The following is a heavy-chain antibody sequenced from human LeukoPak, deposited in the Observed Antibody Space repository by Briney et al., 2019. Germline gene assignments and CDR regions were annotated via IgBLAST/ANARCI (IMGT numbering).Heavy chain of an antibody. D-gene: IGHD6-19*01. CDR3: ANFERTVAGPYNWFDP. CDR2: ISASGGNT. Sequence: GGSLRLSCAASGFTFSNYAMSWVRQAPGKGLEWVSGISASGGNTYYADSVNGRFTISRDNSRNTLSVQMNSLRAEDTAVYYCANFERTVAGPYNWFDPWGQGTLVTVSS. J-gene: IGHJ5*02. V-gene: IGHV3-23*01. CDR1: GFTFSNYA.